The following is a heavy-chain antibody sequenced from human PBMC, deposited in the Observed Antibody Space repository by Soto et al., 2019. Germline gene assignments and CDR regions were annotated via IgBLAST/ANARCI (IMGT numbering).Heavy chain of an antibody. D-gene: IGHD6-13*01. Sequence: QVQLVQSGAEVKKPGASVKVSCKASGYTFTSYGISWVRQAPGQGLEWMGWISAYNGNTNYAQKLQGRVTMTTDTSTSTAYMELRSLRSDDTAVYYCARVLRDSSSLYSHYYYGIDVWGQGTTVPVS. CDR2: ISAYNGNT. CDR1: GYTFTSYG. CDR3: ARVLRDSSSLYSHYYYGIDV. J-gene: IGHJ6*02. V-gene: IGHV1-18*04.